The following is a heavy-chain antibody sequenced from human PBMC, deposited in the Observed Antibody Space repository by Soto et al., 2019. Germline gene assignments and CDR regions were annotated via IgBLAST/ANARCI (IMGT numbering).Heavy chain of an antibody. CDR1: GFTFSRYA. CDR2: ISYDGSNK. J-gene: IGHJ4*02. CDR3: AREVSSWLDY. V-gene: IGHV3-30-3*01. Sequence: GGSLRLSCAASGFTFSRYAMHWVRQAPGKGLEWVAVISYDGSNKYYADSVKGRFTISRDNSKNTLYLQMNSLRAEDTAVYYCAREVSSWLDYWGQGTLVTVSS. D-gene: IGHD6-13*01.